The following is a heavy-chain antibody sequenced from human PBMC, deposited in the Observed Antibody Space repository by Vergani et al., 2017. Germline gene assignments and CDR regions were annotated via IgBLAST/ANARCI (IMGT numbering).Heavy chain of an antibody. J-gene: IGHJ4*02. CDR2: ISYDGSNK. Sequence: QVQLVESGGGVVQPGRSLRLSCAASGFTFSSYAMHWVRQAPGKGLEWVAVISYDGSNKYYADSVKGRFTISRDNSKNTLYLQMNSLRAEDTAVYYCARGGDSSSWYGDYWGQGTLVTVSS. V-gene: IGHV3-30-3*01. CDR3: ARGGDSSSWYGDY. D-gene: IGHD6-13*01. CDR1: GFTFSSYA.